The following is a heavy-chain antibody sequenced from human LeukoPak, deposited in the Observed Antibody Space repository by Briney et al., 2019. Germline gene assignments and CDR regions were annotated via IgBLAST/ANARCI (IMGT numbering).Heavy chain of an antibody. D-gene: IGHD2-8*01. V-gene: IGHV4-4*07. J-gene: IGHJ4*02. CDR1: GGSISSYY. Sequence: SETLSLTCTVSGGSISSYYWSWIRQPAGKGLEWIGRIYTSGSTNYNPSLKSRVTISVDTSKNQFSLKLSSVTAADTAVYYCARSLGYCTNGVCPRYFDYWGQGTLVTVSS. CDR3: ARSLGYCTNGVCPRYFDY. CDR2: IYTSGST.